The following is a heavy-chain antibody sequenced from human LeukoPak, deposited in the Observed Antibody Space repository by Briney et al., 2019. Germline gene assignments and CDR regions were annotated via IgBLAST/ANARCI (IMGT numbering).Heavy chain of an antibody. J-gene: IGHJ3*02. CDR3: AKVLSSGSSRGAFDI. Sequence: GRSLRLSCAASGFTFSSYGRHWVRQAPGKGLEWVAVIWYDGSNKYYADSVKGRFTISRDNSKKMLYLQMNSLRVEDTAVYYCAKVLSSGSSRGAFDIWGQGTKVTVSS. V-gene: IGHV3-33*06. D-gene: IGHD1-26*01. CDR2: IWYDGSNK. CDR1: GFTFSSYG.